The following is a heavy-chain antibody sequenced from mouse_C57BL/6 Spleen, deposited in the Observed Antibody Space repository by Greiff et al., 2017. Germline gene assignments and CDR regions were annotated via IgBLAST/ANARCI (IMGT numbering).Heavy chain of an antibody. J-gene: IGHJ3*01. Sequence: VQLQQPGAELVRPGTSVKVSCKASGYAFTNYLIEWVKQRPGQGLEWIGGINPGSGGTNYNEKFKGKATLTADKSSSTAYMQLSSLTSEDSAVYFCAKGGWLLEFAYWGQGTLVTVSA. V-gene: IGHV1-54*01. CDR2: INPGSGGT. CDR1: GYAFTNYL. D-gene: IGHD2-3*01. CDR3: AKGGWLLEFAY.